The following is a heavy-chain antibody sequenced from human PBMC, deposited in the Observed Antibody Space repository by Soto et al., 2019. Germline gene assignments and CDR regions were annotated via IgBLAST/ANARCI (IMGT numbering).Heavy chain of an antibody. J-gene: IGHJ3*02. D-gene: IGHD3-16*01. V-gene: IGHV1-69*08. CDR1: GGTFSSYT. Sequence: QVQLVQSGAEVKKPGSSVKVSCKASGGTFSSYTISWVRQAPGQGLEWMGRIIPILGIANYAQKFQGRVTXXADKSTGTAYMELSSLRSEDPAVDSWSREGGAVDIWGQGTMVTGSS. CDR3: SREGGAVDI. CDR2: IIPILGIA.